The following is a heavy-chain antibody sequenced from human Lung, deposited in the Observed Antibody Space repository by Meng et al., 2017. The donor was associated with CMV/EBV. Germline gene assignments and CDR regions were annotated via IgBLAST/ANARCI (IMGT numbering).Heavy chain of an antibody. V-gene: IGHV3-48*03. Sequence: GESLKISCAASGFTFSSYEMNWVRQAPGKGLEWVSYISSSGSTIYYADSVEGRFTISRDNAKNSLYLQMNSLRAEDTAVYYCAIFQDIVVVPAAIPYYFDYWGQGTLVTVSS. J-gene: IGHJ4*02. D-gene: IGHD2-2*02. CDR1: GFTFSSYE. CDR2: ISSSGSTI. CDR3: AIFQDIVVVPAAIPYYFDY.